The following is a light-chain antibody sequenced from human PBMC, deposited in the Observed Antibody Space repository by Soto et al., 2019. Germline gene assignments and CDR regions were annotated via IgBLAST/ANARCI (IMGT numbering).Light chain of an antibody. J-gene: IGLJ2*01. CDR2: DVS. CDR1: SSDIGAYNY. CDR3: CSYAGSYALL. V-gene: IGLV2-11*01. Sequence: QSALTQPRSVSGSPGQSVTISCTGTSSDIGAYNYVSWFQQHPGKAPKLMMSDVSKRPSGVPDRFSGSKSGTTASLTISGLQGEDEADYYGCSYAGSYALLFGGGTKLTVL.